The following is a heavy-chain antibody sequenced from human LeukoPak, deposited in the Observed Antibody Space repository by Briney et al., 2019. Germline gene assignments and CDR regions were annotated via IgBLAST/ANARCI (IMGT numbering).Heavy chain of an antibody. CDR3: ARGYSNIGQNDLDP. J-gene: IGHJ5*02. D-gene: IGHD5-18*01. V-gene: IGHV3-74*01. CDR2: IGDDGGDP. Sequence: GGSLRLSCAASGFIFSNYWMHWVRQAPGKGLVWVSRIGDDGGDPSYADSVKGRFTISRDNAKSTLYLQMTSLTAEDTAVYFWARGYSNIGQNDLDPWGQGTLVTVSS. CDR1: GFIFSNYW.